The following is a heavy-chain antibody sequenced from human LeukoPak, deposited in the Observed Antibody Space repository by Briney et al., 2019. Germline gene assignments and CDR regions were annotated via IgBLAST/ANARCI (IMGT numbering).Heavy chain of an antibody. Sequence: GGSLRLSCAASGFTFSNYAMTWVRQAPGKGLEWVSAISASGAATYYPDSVKGRFTISRDNSKNTLYLQMNSLRAEDTAVYYCAKRKSGYSSSWPIDYWGQGTLVTVSS. D-gene: IGHD6-13*01. CDR1: GFTFSNYA. CDR3: AKRKSGYSSSWPIDY. V-gene: IGHV3-23*01. J-gene: IGHJ4*02. CDR2: ISASGAAT.